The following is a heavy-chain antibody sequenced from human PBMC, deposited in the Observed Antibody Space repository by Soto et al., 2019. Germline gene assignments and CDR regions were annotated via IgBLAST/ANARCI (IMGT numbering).Heavy chain of an antibody. V-gene: IGHV3-23*01. D-gene: IGHD3-10*01. CDR3: AKLGIEEYYYYGMDV. J-gene: IGHJ6*02. Sequence: GGSLRLSCAASGFTFSSYAMSWVRQAPGKGLEWVSAISGSGGSTYYADSVKGRFTISRDNSKNTLYLQMNSLRAEDTAVYYCAKLGIEEYYYYGMDVWGQGTTVTVSS. CDR2: ISGSGGST. CDR1: GFTFSSYA.